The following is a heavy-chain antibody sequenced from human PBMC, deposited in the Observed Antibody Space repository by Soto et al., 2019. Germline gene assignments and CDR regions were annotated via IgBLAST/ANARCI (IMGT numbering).Heavy chain of an antibody. CDR1: GFTFSNAW. CDR3: TTDPSGYGDYVSYWYFDL. V-gene: IGHV3-15*01. J-gene: IGHJ2*01. CDR2: IKSKTDGGTT. Sequence: GGSLRLSCAASGFTFSNAWMSWVRQAPGKGLEWVGRIKSKTDGGTTDYAAPVKGRFTISRDDSKNTLYLQMNSLKTEDKAVYYCTTDPSGYGDYVSYWYFDLWGRGTLVTVSS. D-gene: IGHD4-17*01.